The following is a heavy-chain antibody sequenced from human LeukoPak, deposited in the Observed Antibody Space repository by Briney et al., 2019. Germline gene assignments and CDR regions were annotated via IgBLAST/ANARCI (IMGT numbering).Heavy chain of an antibody. V-gene: IGHV1-18*01. D-gene: IGHD3-10*01. CDR3: AIVLPYFGY. Sequence: GASVKVSCKSSGYTFTTYGLSWVRQAPGHGLEWMGWITTYNGDTDYAQKLQGRVTMTADTSTSTAYMELRSLRSDDTAVYYCAIVLPYFGYWGQGTLLTVSS. CDR2: ITTYNGDT. CDR1: GYTFTTYG. J-gene: IGHJ4*02.